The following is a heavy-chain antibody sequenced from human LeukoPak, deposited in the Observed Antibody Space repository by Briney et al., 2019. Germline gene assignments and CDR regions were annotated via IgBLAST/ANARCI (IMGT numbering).Heavy chain of an antibody. Sequence: SETLSLTCAVYGGSFSGYYWSWIRQPPGKGLEWIGEINHSGSTNYNPSLKSRVTISVDTSKNQFSLKLSSVTAADTAVYYCARATFITIFGVALDYWGQGTLVTVSS. D-gene: IGHD3-3*01. J-gene: IGHJ4*02. CDR3: ARATFITIFGVALDY. CDR2: INHSGST. V-gene: IGHV4-34*01. CDR1: GGSFSGYY.